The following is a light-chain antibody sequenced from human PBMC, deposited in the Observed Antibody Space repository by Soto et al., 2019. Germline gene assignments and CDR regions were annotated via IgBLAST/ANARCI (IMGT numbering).Light chain of an antibody. CDR1: QSVSRS. J-gene: IGKJ5*01. CDR3: QQRSNWPPSIT. V-gene: IGKV3-11*01. CDR2: DVF. Sequence: EIALTQSPATLSLSPVERATLACRASQSVSRSLAWYQQKPGQAPRLLIYDVFNRAIGVPARFSGNGSGTDFTLTIRSLEPEDFAVYYCQQRSNWPPSITFGQGTRLEIK.